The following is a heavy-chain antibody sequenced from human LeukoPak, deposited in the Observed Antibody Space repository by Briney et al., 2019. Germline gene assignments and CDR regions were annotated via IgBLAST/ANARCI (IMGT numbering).Heavy chain of an antibody. D-gene: IGHD3-16*01. CDR1: GFTFSSYS. V-gene: IGHV3-21*01. J-gene: IGHJ4*02. CDR2: ISSSSSYI. Sequence: PGGSLRLSCAASGFTFSSYSMNWVRQAPGKGLEWVSSISSSSSYIYYVDSVKGRFTISRDNAKNSLYLQMNSLRAEDTAVYYCARDLGQSRNFDYWGQGTLVTVSS. CDR3: ARDLGQSRNFDY.